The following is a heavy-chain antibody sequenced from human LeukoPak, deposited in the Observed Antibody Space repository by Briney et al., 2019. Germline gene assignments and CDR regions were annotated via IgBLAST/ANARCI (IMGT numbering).Heavy chain of an antibody. CDR2: IYYSGST. J-gene: IGHJ5*02. V-gene: IGHV4-59*08. CDR3: ARLGTHVTWFDP. CDR1: GGSISSYY. D-gene: IGHD3-16*01. Sequence: SETLSLTCAVCGGSISSYYWSWIRQPPGKGLEWIGYIYYSGSTNYNPSLKSRVTISVDTSKNQFSLKLSSVTAADTAVYYCARLGTHVTWFDPWGQGTLVTVSS.